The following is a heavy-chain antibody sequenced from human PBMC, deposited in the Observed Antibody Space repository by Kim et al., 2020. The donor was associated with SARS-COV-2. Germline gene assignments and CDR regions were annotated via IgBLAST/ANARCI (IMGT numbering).Heavy chain of an antibody. J-gene: IGHJ4*02. D-gene: IGHD3-9*01. V-gene: IGHV1-46*01. CDR3: ARDAGYYSGTFDY. Sequence: YAQKFQGRVTMTRDTSTSTVYMELSSLRSEDTAVYYCARDAGYYSGTFDYWGQGTLVTVSS.